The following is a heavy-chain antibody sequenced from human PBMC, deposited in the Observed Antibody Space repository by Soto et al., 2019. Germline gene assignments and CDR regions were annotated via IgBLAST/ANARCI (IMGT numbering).Heavy chain of an antibody. D-gene: IGHD6-6*01. CDR2: TYYRSKWYN. CDR3: ARQSGSSSSRTGSWFDP. Sequence: KQSQTLSLTCAISGDSVSSNSAAWNWIRQSPSRGLEWLGRTYYRSKWYNDYAVSVKSRITINPDTSKNQFSLQLNSVTPEDTAVYYCARQSGSSSSRTGSWFDPWGQGTLVTVSS. V-gene: IGHV6-1*01. J-gene: IGHJ5*02. CDR1: GDSVSSNSAA.